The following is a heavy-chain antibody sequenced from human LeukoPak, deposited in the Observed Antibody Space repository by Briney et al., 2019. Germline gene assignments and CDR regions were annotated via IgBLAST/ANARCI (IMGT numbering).Heavy chain of an antibody. V-gene: IGHV3-21*01. Sequence: PGGSLRLSCAASGFTFSSYDMNWVRQAPGKGLEWVSSISSSSTFIYYAHSVKGRFTISRDNAKNSLYLQMDSLRAEDTAVYYCARDGYSGYDSDNDYWGRGNLVTVSS. D-gene: IGHD5-12*01. CDR2: ISSSSTFI. CDR1: GFTFSSYD. CDR3: ARDGYSGYDSDNDY. J-gene: IGHJ4*02.